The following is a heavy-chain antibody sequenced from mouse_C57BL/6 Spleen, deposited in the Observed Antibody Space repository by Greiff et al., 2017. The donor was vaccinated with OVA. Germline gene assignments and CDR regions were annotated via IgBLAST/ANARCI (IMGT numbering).Heavy chain of an antibody. Sequence: EVKLMESGAELVRPGASVKLSCTASGFNIKDDYMHWVKQRPEQGLEWIGWIDPENGDTEYASKFQGKATITADTSSNTAYLQLSSLTAEDTAVYYCTKLGGDYWGQGTTLTVSS. CDR2: IDPENGDT. CDR3: TKLGGDY. CDR1: GFNIKDDY. D-gene: IGHD4-1*01. J-gene: IGHJ2*01. V-gene: IGHV14-4*01.